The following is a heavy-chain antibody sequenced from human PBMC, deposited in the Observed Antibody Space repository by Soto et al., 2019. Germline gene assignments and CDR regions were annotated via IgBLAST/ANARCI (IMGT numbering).Heavy chain of an antibody. J-gene: IGHJ4*02. V-gene: IGHV3-15*01. D-gene: IGHD3-3*01. Sequence: GGSLRLSCAASGFTFSNAWMSWVRQAPGKGLEWVGRIKSKTDGGTTDYAAPVKGRFTISRDDSKNTLYLQMNSLKTEDTAVYYCTTDLDTVLRFLEWSQNFDYWGQGTLVTVSS. CDR2: IKSKTDGGTT. CDR3: TTDLDTVLRFLEWSQNFDY. CDR1: GFTFSNAW.